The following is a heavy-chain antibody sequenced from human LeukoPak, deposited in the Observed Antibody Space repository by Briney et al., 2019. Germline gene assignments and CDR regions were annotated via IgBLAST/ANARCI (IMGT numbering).Heavy chain of an antibody. J-gene: IGHJ5*02. D-gene: IGHD6-13*01. Sequence: PSETLSLTCTVSGASISSYYWSWIRQPPGKGLEWIGYIPSSGSTKYNPSLKSRLTISVDTSKNQFSLKLTSVTAADTAVYYCARGQQWFDPWGQGTLVTVSS. V-gene: IGHV4-59*08. CDR1: GASISSYY. CDR3: ARGQQWFDP. CDR2: IPSSGST.